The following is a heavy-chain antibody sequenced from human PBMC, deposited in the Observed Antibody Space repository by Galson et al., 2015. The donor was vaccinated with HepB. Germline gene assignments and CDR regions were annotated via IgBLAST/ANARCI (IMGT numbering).Heavy chain of an antibody. Sequence: SGKVSCKASGYTFTSYDINWVRQATGQGLEWMGWMNPNSGNTGYAQKFQGRVTMTRNTSITTAYMELSSLRSEDTAVYYCARGKKESYDFWSGYYTTTFDYWGQGTLVTVSS. J-gene: IGHJ4*02. CDR3: ARGKKESYDFWSGYYTTTFDY. D-gene: IGHD3-3*01. CDR1: GYTFTSYD. V-gene: IGHV1-8*01. CDR2: MNPNSGNT.